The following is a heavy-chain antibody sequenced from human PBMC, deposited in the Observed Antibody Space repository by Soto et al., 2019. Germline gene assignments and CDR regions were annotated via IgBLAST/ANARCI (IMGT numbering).Heavy chain of an antibody. CDR1: GGSISSSSYN. CDR2: VLYSGST. Sequence: PSETLSLTCTVSGGSISSSSYNGGWIRQPPGKGLEWIGSVLYSGSTYYNTSLKSRVSISVDSSKNQFSLKLSSVTAADTAVYYCARDRSGLRYFDWLPNPWFDPWGQGTLVTVSS. V-gene: IGHV4-39*07. CDR3: ARDRSGLRYFDWLPNPWFDP. J-gene: IGHJ5*02. D-gene: IGHD3-9*01.